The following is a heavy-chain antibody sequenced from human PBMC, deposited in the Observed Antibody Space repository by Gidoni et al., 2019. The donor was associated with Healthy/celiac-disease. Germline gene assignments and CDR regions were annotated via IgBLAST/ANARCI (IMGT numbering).Heavy chain of an antibody. CDR2: ISSSSSNI. D-gene: IGHD4-17*01. Sequence: EVQLVESGGGLVQPGGSLRLSCAAPGFTFSSYSMNWVRQAPGKGLEWVSYISSSSSNIYYADSVKGRFTISRDNAKNSLYLQMNSLRDEDTAVYYCARVRDYGDGERFDYWGQGTLVTVSS. V-gene: IGHV3-48*02. CDR1: GFTFSSYS. J-gene: IGHJ4*02. CDR3: ARVRDYGDGERFDY.